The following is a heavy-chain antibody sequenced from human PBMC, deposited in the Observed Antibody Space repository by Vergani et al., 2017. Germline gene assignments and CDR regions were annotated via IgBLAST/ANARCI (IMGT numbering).Heavy chain of an antibody. CDR1: GFTSSYYG. Sequence: QVHLVESGGGVVQPGRSLRLSCVVSGFTSSYYGMHWVRQAPGKGLEWVAVISYDGTQKYYADSVKGRFTISRDNSKSTLYLQMNRLRTEDTAVYYCATKSCGTPGCQIGYFREWGQGTLVTVS. J-gene: IGHJ1*01. V-gene: IGHV3-30*03. CDR3: ATKSCGTPGCQIGYFRE. CDR2: ISYDGTQK. D-gene: IGHD1-1*01.